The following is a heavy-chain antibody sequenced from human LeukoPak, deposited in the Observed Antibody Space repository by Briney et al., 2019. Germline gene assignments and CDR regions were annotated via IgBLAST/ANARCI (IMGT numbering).Heavy chain of an antibody. D-gene: IGHD2-2*01. J-gene: IGHJ4*02. CDR2: IYYSGST. CDR3: ARTSPIVVVPAAMPYFDS. Sequence: SETVALTCTVSGGSISSSSYYWGWIRQPPGKGLEWIGSIYYSGSTYYNPSLKSRVTISVDTSKNQFSLKLSSVTAADTAVYYCARTSPIVVVPAAMPYFDSWGQGTLVTVSS. CDR1: GGSISSSSYY. V-gene: IGHV4-39*01.